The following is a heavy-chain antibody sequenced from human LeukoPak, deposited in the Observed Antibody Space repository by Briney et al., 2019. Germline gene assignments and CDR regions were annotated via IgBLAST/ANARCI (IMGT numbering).Heavy chain of an antibody. CDR2: ISSSSSTV. D-gene: IGHD2-21*01. CDR1: GFTFSSYS. Sequence: GGSLRLSCAASGFTFSSYSMNWVRQAPGKGLEWVSYISSSSSTVYYADSVKGRFTISRDNAKNSLYLQMNSLRAEDTAVYYCAREKIGYYMDVWGKGTTVTVSS. V-gene: IGHV3-48*04. J-gene: IGHJ6*03. CDR3: AREKIGYYMDV.